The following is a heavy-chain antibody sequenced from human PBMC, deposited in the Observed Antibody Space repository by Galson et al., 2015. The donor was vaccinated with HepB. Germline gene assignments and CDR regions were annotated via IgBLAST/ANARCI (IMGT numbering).Heavy chain of an antibody. CDR1: GYTFNTYG. V-gene: IGHV1-18*04. CDR3: ARGPWFGELTGILVLQH. J-gene: IGHJ1*01. D-gene: IGHD3-10*01. Sequence: SVKVSCKASGYTFNTYGITYVRQAPGQGLEWVGWLNPDNGNTTYAQKLQGRVTMTTDTSTSTAYMELRSLRSDDTAVYYCARGPWFGELTGILVLQHWGQGTLVTVSS. CDR2: LNPDNGNT.